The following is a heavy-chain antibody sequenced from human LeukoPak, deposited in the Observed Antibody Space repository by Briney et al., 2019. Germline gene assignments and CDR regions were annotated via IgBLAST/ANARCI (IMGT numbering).Heavy chain of an antibody. V-gene: IGHV3-21*01. D-gene: IGHD4-11*01. CDR2: ISSISTYI. CDR1: GFTFSSYA. Sequence: GGSLRLSCAASGFTFSSYAMSWVRQAPGKGLEWVSSISSISTYIYYADSVKGRFTISRDNAKNSLYLQMNSLSAEDTAIYYCARGPQQLDKFFDYWGQGTLVTVSS. J-gene: IGHJ4*02. CDR3: ARGPQQLDKFFDY.